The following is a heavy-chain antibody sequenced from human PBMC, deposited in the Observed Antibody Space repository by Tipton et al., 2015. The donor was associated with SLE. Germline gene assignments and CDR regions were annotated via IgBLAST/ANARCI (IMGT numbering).Heavy chain of an antibody. J-gene: IGHJ4*02. CDR1: GYSISSGYY. V-gene: IGHV4-38-2*01. CDR2: IYHSGST. Sequence: TLSLTCAVSGYSISSGYYWGWIRQPPWKGLEWIGSIYHSGSTNYNPSLKSRVTISVDTSKNQFSLKLSSVTAADTAVYYCARYRGYSSSSPPFDYWGQGTLVTVSS. D-gene: IGHD6-6*01. CDR3: ARYRGYSSSSPPFDY.